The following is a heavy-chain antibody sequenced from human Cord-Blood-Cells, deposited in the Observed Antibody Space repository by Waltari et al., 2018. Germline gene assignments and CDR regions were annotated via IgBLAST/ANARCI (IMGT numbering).Heavy chain of an antibody. CDR1: GGSFSGYY. D-gene: IGHD3-3*01. V-gene: IGHV4-34*01. Sequence: QVQLQQWGAGLLKRSETLSLTCAVYGGSFSGYYWSWIRQPPGKGLEWIGEINHSGSTNYNPSLKSRVTISVDTSKNQFSLKLSSVTAADTAVYYCARGGVLEWLLYGSYYYYGMDVWGQGTTVTVSS. CDR3: ARGGVLEWLLYGSYYYYGMDV. J-gene: IGHJ6*02. CDR2: INHSGST.